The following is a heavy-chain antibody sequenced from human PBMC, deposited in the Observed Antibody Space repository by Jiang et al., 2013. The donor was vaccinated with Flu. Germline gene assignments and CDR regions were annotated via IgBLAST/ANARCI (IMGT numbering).Heavy chain of an antibody. CDR3: ARDYPGNCASTNCPGIFDS. Sequence: LQSGSELQNPGASVKVSCKASGYSFSTYGMSWVRQAPGQGLEWMGWINTNTGNPTYAQGFTGRYVFSLDTSVSATYLQISSLRPEDTAVYYCARDYPGNCASTNCPGIFDSWGQGTLVTVSS. J-gene: IGHJ4*02. D-gene: IGHD2-2*01. V-gene: IGHV7-4-1*02. CDR1: GYSFSTYG. CDR2: INTNTGNP.